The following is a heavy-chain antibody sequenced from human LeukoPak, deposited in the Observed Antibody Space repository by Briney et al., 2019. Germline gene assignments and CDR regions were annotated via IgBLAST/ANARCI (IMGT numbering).Heavy chain of an antibody. D-gene: IGHD1-26*01. Sequence: ASVKVSCKASGYTFTSYGISWVRQAPGQGLEWMGWISAYNGNTNSAQKLQGRVTMTTDTSTSTAYVELRSLRSDDTAVYYCARDYSGSYSNFDYWGQGTLVTVSS. V-gene: IGHV1-18*01. CDR1: GYTFTSYG. CDR3: ARDYSGSYSNFDY. CDR2: ISAYNGNT. J-gene: IGHJ4*02.